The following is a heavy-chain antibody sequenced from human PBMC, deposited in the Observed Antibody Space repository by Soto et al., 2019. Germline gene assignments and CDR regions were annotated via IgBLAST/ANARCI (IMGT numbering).Heavy chain of an antibody. CDR1: GGSISSYY. Sequence: QVQLQESGPGLVKPSETLSLTCTVSGGSISSYYWSWIRQPPGKGLEWIGYIYYSGSTNYNPSLKSRVTISVDTSKNHFSLKLSSVTAADTAVYYCARHVVVATPLFDYWGQGTLVTVSS. V-gene: IGHV4-59*08. CDR3: ARHVVVATPLFDY. D-gene: IGHD2-15*01. CDR2: IYYSGST. J-gene: IGHJ4*02.